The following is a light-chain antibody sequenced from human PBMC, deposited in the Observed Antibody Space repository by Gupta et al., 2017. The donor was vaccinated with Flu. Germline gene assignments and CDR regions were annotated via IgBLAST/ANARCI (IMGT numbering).Light chain of an antibody. CDR1: SSNIGNNY. Sequence: KVTISCAGSSSNIGNNYVSWYQQLPATAPKLLIYDNNKRPSGIPDRFSASKSGTSATLAITGLQTGDEADYYCATWDNSLSVVVFGGGTKLTVL. CDR2: DNN. CDR3: ATWDNSLSVVV. V-gene: IGLV1-51*01. J-gene: IGLJ2*01.